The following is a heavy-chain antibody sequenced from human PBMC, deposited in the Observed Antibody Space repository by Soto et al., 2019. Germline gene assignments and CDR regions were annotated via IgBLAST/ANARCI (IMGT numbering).Heavy chain of an antibody. CDR2: ISSSGSSK. CDR3: ARGNILDF. D-gene: IGHD4-4*01. V-gene: IGHV3-48*03. CDR1: GFAFSTYA. J-gene: IGHJ4*02. Sequence: LRLSCAASGFAFSTYAMTWVRQAPGKGLEWVSYISSSGSSKYYADSVKGRFTISRDNAKKSLYLQMNGLRAEDTAVYYCARGNILDFWGRGNMVTVSS.